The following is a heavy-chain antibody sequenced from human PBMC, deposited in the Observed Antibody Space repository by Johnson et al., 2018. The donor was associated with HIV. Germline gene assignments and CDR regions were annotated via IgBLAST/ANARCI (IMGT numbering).Heavy chain of an antibody. CDR3: AKGRSGTTASIDAFDI. J-gene: IGHJ3*02. D-gene: IGHD1-7*01. Sequence: VQLVESGGGLVQPGGSLRLSCAASGFTVTTKYMSWVRQAPGKGLEWVSVIYSGGSTYYADSVKGRFTISRDNSKSTLYLQMNSLRAEDTAVYYCAKGRSGTTASIDAFDIWGQGTMVTVSS. CDR1: GFTVTTKY. CDR2: IYSGGST. V-gene: IGHV3-66*01.